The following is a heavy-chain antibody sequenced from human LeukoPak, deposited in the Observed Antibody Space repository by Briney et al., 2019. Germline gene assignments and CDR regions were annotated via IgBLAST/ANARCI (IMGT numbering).Heavy chain of an antibody. CDR1: GGSFSGYY. CDR2: INHSGST. J-gene: IGHJ6*02. D-gene: IGHD4-17*01. V-gene: IGHV4-34*01. CDR3: ARRHSTTTTRGGYYYGMDV. Sequence: SETLSLTCAVYGGSFSGYYWSWIRQPPGKGLEWIGEINHSGSTNYNPSLTSRVTISVDTSKNRFSLKLSSVTAADTAVYYCARRHSTTTTRGGYYYGMDVWGQGTTVTVSS.